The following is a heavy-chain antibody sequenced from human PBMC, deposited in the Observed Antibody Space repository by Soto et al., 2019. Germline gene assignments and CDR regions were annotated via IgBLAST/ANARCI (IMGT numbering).Heavy chain of an antibody. D-gene: IGHD5-12*01. J-gene: IGHJ4*02. Sequence: QVQLVQSGAEVKKPGSSVTVSCKAFGGSFSTHVVNWVRQAPGQGLEWVGLIIPVFGTTDYAQHFQGRVTITADESTRTAFLDLSSLRSEDTAVYYCASGVREYSSAPPHFWGQGTLVSVSS. CDR1: GGSFSTHV. V-gene: IGHV1-69*01. CDR3: ASGVREYSSAPPHF. CDR2: IIPVFGTT.